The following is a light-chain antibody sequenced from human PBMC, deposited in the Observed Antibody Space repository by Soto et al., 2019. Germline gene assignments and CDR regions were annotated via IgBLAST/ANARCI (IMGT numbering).Light chain of an antibody. V-gene: IGKV3-15*01. CDR1: QSVGTK. CDR3: QQYSSWLWT. J-gene: IGKJ1*01. CDR2: GAS. Sequence: IVMTQSPATLSVSPGERANLSCRASQSVGTKLAWYQQTPGQAPRLLIYGASNRATGVPARISGSVSGTEFTLTIASLPSEDFAIYYCQQYSSWLWTFGQGTKVEIK.